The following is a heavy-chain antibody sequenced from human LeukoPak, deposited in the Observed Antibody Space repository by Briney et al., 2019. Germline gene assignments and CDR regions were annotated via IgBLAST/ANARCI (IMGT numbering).Heavy chain of an antibody. CDR1: GFTFSSYA. J-gene: IGHJ3*02. CDR3: ARDPIPGSGYSGSSNGAFDI. V-gene: IGHV3-23*01. CDR2: ISGSGGST. Sequence: GGSLRLSCAASGFTFSSYAMSWVRQAPGKGLEWVSAISGSGGSTYYAGSVKGRFTISRDNSKNTLYLQMDSLRAEDTAVYYCARDPIPGSGYSGSSNGAFDIWGQGTMVTVSS. D-gene: IGHD1-26*01.